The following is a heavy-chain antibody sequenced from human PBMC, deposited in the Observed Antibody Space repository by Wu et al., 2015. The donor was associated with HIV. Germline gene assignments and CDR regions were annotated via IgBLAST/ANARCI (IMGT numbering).Heavy chain of an antibody. Sequence: QVQLVQSGAEVKKPGSSVKVSCKASGGTFSSYAISWVRQAPGQGLEWMGGIIPIFGTANYAQKFQGRVTITTDESTSTAYMELSSLRSEDTAVYYCAREGGGGYSSSWYDYYFDYWGQGTLVTVSS. CDR1: GGTFSSYA. J-gene: IGHJ4*02. CDR3: AREGGGGYSSSWYDYYFDY. D-gene: IGHD6-13*01. V-gene: IGHV1-69*05. CDR2: IIPIFGTA.